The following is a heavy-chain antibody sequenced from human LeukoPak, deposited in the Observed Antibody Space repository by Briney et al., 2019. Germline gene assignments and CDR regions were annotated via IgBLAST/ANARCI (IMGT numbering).Heavy chain of an antibody. J-gene: IGHJ6*03. CDR1: GGPISIYY. D-gene: IGHD3-22*01. Sequence: SETLSLTCTVSGGPISIYYWSWLRQPAGKGLEWIGLIYTSGSTNYNPSLKSRVTMSVDTSKNQFSLKLSSVTAADTAVYYCARDYYYDSSGYYYYYYYMDVWGKGTTVSVSS. V-gene: IGHV4-4*07. CDR2: IYTSGST. CDR3: ARDYYYDSSGYYYYYYYMDV.